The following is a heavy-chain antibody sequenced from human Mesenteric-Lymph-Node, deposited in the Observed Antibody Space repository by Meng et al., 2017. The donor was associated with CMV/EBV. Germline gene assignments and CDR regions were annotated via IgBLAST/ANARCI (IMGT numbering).Heavy chain of an antibody. J-gene: IGHJ4*02. Sequence: SGFALTTYAMSWVGQTPGKGVEWVSGIGGTGVSTYYADSVRGQFTISRDESKNTLFLQMDSLRAEDTAVYYYAKDRILVAVTGQFDYWGQGTLVTVSS. CDR3: AKDRILVAVTGQFDY. V-gene: IGHV3-23*01. D-gene: IGHD6-19*01. CDR2: IGGTGVST. CDR1: GFALTTYA.